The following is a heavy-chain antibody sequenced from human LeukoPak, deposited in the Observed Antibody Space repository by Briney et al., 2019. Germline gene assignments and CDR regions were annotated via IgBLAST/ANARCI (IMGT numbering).Heavy chain of an antibody. D-gene: IGHD1-26*01. CDR1: GGSMSSAY. V-gene: IGHV4-59*01. J-gene: IGHJ5*02. CDR3: ARLVAPGSLEDWFDP. CDR2: AYYTGDN. Sequence: SETLSLTCTVSGGSMSSAYWSWLRQSPGKGLEWIGYAYYTGDNNYNPSLKSRVTILVDTSKRQFSLKMRSVTAADTAIYYCARLVAPGSLEDWFDPWGHGTLVTVCS.